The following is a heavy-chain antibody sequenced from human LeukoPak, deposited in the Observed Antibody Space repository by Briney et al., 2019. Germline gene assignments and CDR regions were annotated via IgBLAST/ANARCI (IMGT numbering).Heavy chain of an antibody. CDR2: IKTKSDGGTT. V-gene: IGHV3-15*01. CDR3: TADMPASSRAADY. J-gene: IGHJ4*02. Sequence: GGSLRLSCAASGFTFSDAWMSWVRQAPGMGLEWVGRIKTKSDGGTTDYAAPVKGRFSISRDDSKTTVYLQINSLKTEDTAVYCCTADMPASSRAADYWGQGTLVTVSS. CDR1: GFTFSDAW. D-gene: IGHD2-15*01.